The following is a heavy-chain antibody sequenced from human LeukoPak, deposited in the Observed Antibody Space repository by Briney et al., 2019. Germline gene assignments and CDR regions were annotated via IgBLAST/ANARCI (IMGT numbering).Heavy chain of an antibody. J-gene: IGHJ4*01. CDR3: TRDSAPYCGGDCYFDY. CDR1: GFTFSRFG. V-gene: IGHV3-33*01. D-gene: IGHD2-21*02. CDR2: IWFDGSST. Sequence: PGGSLRLSCAASGFTFSRFGMHWVRQAPGKGLEWEAVIWFDGSSTYYADSVKGRFTISRDNSKNMLYLQMNSLRGEDTGVYFCTRDSAPYCGGDCYFDYWRHGTLVPVSS.